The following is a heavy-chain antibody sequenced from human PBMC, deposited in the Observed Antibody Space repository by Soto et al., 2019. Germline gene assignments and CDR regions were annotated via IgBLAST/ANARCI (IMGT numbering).Heavy chain of an antibody. CDR1: GFTFSIYA. V-gene: IGHV3-23*01. CDR2: ISGSGGST. D-gene: IGHD3-9*01. J-gene: IGHJ6*02. Sequence: GGSLRLSCAASGFTFSIYAMSWVRHAPGKGLEWVSAISGSGGSTYYADSVKGRFTISRDNSKNTLYLQMNSLRAEDTAVYYCAVDYDILTGYPYYYYGMDVWGQGTTVTVSS. CDR3: AVDYDILTGYPYYYYGMDV.